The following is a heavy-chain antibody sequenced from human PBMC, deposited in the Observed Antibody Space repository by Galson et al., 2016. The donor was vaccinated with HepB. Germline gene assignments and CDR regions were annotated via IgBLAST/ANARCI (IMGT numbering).Heavy chain of an antibody. CDR2: IKQDGSEK. CDR1: GFTFSDYW. D-gene: IGHD3-22*01. CDR3: ARDRYVGDTWGYYNIDY. J-gene: IGHJ4*02. V-gene: IGHV3-7*01. Sequence: CAASGFTFSDYWMSWVRQTPGKGLEWVVNIKQDGSEKSYVDSVKGRFTISRDNARNSLYLQMNSLRAEDTAVYYCARDRYVGDTWGYYNIDYWGQGTLVTVSS.